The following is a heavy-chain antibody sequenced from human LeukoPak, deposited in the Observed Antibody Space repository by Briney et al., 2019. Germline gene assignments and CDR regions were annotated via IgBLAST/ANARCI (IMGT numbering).Heavy chain of an antibody. J-gene: IGHJ4*02. CDR3: ASLPGYSYGTGIDY. CDR2: IYHSGST. V-gene: IGHV4-38-2*01. D-gene: IGHD5-18*01. CDR1: GYSISSGYY. Sequence: PSETLSLTCAVSGYSISSGYYWGWIRQPPGKVLEWIGSIYHSGSTYYNPSLKSRVTISVDTSKNQFSLKLSSVTAADTAVYYCASLPGYSYGTGIDYWGQGTLVTVSS.